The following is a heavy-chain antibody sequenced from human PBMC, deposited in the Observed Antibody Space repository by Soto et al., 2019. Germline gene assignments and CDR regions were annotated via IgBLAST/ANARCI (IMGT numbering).Heavy chain of an antibody. Sequence: GASVKVSCKASGGTFSSYAISWVRQAPGQGLEWMGGIIPIFGTANYAQKFQGRVTITADESTSTAYMELSSLRSEDTAVYYCARVYSIAARIDAFDFWGQGTMVTVSS. CDR2: IIPIFGTA. J-gene: IGHJ3*01. D-gene: IGHD6-6*01. V-gene: IGHV1-69*13. CDR1: GGTFSSYA. CDR3: ARVYSIAARIDAFDF.